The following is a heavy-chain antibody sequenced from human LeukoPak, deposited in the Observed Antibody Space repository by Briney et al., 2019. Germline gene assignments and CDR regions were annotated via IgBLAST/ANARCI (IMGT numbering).Heavy chain of an antibody. CDR3: AREGASYYDILTGYYRY. J-gene: IGHJ4*02. CDR1: GFTFSSYG. CDR2: IWYDGSNK. V-gene: IGHV3-33*01. Sequence: GGSLRLSCAAPGFTFSSYGMHWVRQAPGKGLEWVAVIWYDGSNKYYADSVKGRFTISRDNSKNTLYLQMNSLRAEDTAVYYCAREGASYYDILTGYYRYWGQGTLVTVSS. D-gene: IGHD3-9*01.